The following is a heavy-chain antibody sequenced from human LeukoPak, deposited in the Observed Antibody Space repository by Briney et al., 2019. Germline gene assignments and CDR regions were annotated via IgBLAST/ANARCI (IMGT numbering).Heavy chain of an antibody. CDR2: IYYSGST. J-gene: IGHJ4*02. V-gene: IGHV4-31*03. CDR3: ARESRYCSGGSCSRLDY. Sequence: PSQTLSLTCTVSGGSISSGGYYWSWIRQHPGKGLEWIGYIYYSGSTYYNPSLKSRVTISVDTSKNQLSLKLSSVTAADTAVYYCARESRYCSGGSCSRLDYWGQGTLVTVSS. CDR1: GGSISSGGYY. D-gene: IGHD2-15*01.